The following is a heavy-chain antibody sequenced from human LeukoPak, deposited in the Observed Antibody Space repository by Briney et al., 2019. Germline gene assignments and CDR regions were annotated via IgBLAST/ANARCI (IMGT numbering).Heavy chain of an antibody. CDR3: ARGDGYFDWHGQFDP. D-gene: IGHD3-9*01. J-gene: IGHJ5*02. CDR2: ISSSSSYI. CDR1: GFTFSSYS. Sequence: GGSLRLSCAASGFTFSSYSMNWFRQAPGKGLEWVSSISSSSSYIYYADSVKGRFTISRDNAKNSLYLQMNSLRAEDTAVYYCARGDGYFDWHGQFDPWGQGTLVTVSS. V-gene: IGHV3-21*01.